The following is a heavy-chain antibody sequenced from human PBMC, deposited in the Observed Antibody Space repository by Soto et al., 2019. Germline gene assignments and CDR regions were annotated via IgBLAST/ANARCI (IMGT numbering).Heavy chain of an antibody. J-gene: IGHJ4*02. CDR3: ASGIQLWLRRINNGYSG. Sequence: QVQLVQSGAEVKKPESSVKVSCKAPGGTFSTYAISWVRQAPGQGLEWTGGIIPMFGTANYAQRFQDRVTITADESTNTVYMELSILRSEDTAVYFCASGIQLWLRRINNGYSGWGQGTLVTVSS. CDR2: IIPMFGTA. D-gene: IGHD5-18*01. V-gene: IGHV1-69*12. CDR1: GGTFSTYA.